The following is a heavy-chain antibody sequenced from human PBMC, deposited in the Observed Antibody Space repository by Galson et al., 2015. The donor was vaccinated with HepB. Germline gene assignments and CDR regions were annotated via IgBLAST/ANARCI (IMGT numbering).Heavy chain of an antibody. V-gene: IGHV1-3*01. J-gene: IGHJ4*02. CDR1: GYTFTSYA. Sequence: SVKVSCKASGYTFTSYAMHWVRQAPGQRLEWMGWINAGNGNTKYSQKFQGRVTITRDTSASTAYMELSSLRSEDTAVYYCARDPLKSSYYYDSSGYLIRPPPFDYWGQGTLVTVSS. CDR2: INAGNGNT. CDR3: ARDPLKSSYYYDSSGYLIRPPPFDY. D-gene: IGHD3-22*01.